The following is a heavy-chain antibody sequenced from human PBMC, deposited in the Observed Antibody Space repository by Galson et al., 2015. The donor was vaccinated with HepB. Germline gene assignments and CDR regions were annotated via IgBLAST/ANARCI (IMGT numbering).Heavy chain of an antibody. CDR1: GSTFTGYY. Sequence: SVKVSCKASGSTFTGYYMHWVRQAPGQRLEWMGWINAGNGNTKYSQKFQGRVTITRDTSASTAYMELSSLRSEDTAVYYCARELDSPNWFDPWGQGTLVTVSS. V-gene: IGHV1-3*01. CDR2: INAGNGNT. J-gene: IGHJ5*02. D-gene: IGHD1-1*01. CDR3: ARELDSPNWFDP.